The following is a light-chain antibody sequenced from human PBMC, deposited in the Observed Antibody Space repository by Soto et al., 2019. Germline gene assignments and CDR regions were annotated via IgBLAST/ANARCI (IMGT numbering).Light chain of an antibody. CDR2: EVN. CDR3: CAYAGASWV. CDR1: SSDGGSYKF. V-gene: IGLV2-23*02. J-gene: IGLJ3*02. Sequence: QSALTQPASVSGSPGQSITISCTGTSSDGGSYKFVSWYQQHPGKAPKVMLYEVNKRPSGVPDRFSGSKSGNTASLTVSGLQAEDEADYYCCAYAGASWVFGGGTQLTVL.